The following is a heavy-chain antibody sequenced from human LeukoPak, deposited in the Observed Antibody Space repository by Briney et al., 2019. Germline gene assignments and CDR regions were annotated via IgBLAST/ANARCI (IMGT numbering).Heavy chain of an antibody. V-gene: IGHV4-4*07. CDR1: GGSISSYY. D-gene: IGHD3-22*01. J-gene: IGHJ6*03. Sequence: SETLSLTCTVSGGSISSYYWSWVRQPAGKGLEWVGRIYASGSSNYNPSLKRRITMSVDTSKNQFSLKLSSVTAADTAVYYCARCLNTYYYDNSGYSPEHYYMDVWGKGTTVIVSS. CDR2: IYASGSS. CDR3: ARCLNTYYYDNSGYSPEHYYMDV.